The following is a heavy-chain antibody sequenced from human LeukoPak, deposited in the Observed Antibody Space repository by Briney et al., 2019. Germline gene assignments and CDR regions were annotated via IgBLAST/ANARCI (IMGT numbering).Heavy chain of an antibody. Sequence: SETPSLTCTVSGGSISSYYWSWIPQPPGKGLEWIGYIYYSGSTNYNPSLKSRVTISVDTSKNQFSLKLSSVTAADTAVYYCARLDSHLAGDAFDIWGQGTMVTVSS. CDR3: ARLDSHLAGDAFDI. CDR2: IYYSGST. D-gene: IGHD3-9*01. V-gene: IGHV4-59*08. J-gene: IGHJ3*02. CDR1: GGSISSYY.